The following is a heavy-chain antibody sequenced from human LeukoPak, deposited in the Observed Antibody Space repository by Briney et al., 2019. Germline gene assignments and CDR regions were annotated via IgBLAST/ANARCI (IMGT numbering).Heavy chain of an antibody. Sequence: GASVKVSCKASGYMFTGFYIHWVRQAPGQGLEWIGWINPNTGGTNFAQKFQGRVTITRDTSISTAYMELNRLTSNDTAVYYCARDGIGVYAGYSRNVLDSWGQGTLVTVSS. CDR1: GYMFTGFY. CDR3: ARDGIGVYAGYSRNVLDS. J-gene: IGHJ4*02. D-gene: IGHD4-11*01. CDR2: INPNTGGT. V-gene: IGHV1-2*02.